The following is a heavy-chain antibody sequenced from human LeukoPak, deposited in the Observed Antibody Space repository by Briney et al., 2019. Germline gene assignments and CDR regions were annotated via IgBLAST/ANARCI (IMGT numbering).Heavy chain of an antibody. Sequence: ASVKVSCKASGYTFTGYYMHWVRQAPGQGLEWMGWINPNSGGTNYAQKFQGWVTMTRDTSISTAYMELSRLRSDDTAVYYCARDQLQYSSGWYNWAPFDYWGQGTLVTVSS. CDR1: GYTFTGYY. CDR2: INPNSGGT. D-gene: IGHD6-19*01. CDR3: ARDQLQYSSGWYNWAPFDY. J-gene: IGHJ4*02. V-gene: IGHV1-2*04.